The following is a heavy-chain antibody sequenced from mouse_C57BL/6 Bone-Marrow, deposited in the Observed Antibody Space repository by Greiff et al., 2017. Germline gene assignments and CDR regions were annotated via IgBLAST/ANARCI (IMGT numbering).Heavy chain of an antibody. J-gene: IGHJ2*01. D-gene: IGHD1-1*01. CDR1: GYTFTSYW. CDR3: ARPHYYGSSRDY. CDR2: IHPNSGST. Sequence: VQLQQPGAELVKPGASVKLSCKASGYTFTSYWMHWVKQRPGQGLEWIVMIHPNSGSTNYNEKFKSKATLTVDKSTSTAYMQLSSLTSEDSAVYYCARPHYYGSSRDYWGQGTTLTVSS. V-gene: IGHV1-64*01.